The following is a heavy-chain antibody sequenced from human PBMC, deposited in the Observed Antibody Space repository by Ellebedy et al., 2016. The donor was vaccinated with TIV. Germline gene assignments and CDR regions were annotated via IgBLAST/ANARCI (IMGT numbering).Heavy chain of an antibody. V-gene: IGHV3-53*01. Sequence: GGSLRLSXAASGFTVSSNYMSWVRQAPGKGLEWVSVIYGGGSTYYADSVKGRFTISRDNSKNTLYLQMNSLRAEDTAVYYCARRKEYSGSYYFDYWGQGTLVTVSS. J-gene: IGHJ4*02. CDR2: IYGGGST. CDR3: ARRKEYSGSYYFDY. CDR1: GFTVSSNY. D-gene: IGHD1-26*01.